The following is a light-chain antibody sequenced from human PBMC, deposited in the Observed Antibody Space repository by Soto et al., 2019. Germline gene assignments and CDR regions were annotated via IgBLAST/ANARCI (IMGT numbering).Light chain of an antibody. V-gene: IGKV3-15*01. CDR1: QGVSTS. J-gene: IGKJ4*01. CDR2: GAS. Sequence: EIVMTQSPATLSVSPGGRATLSCRASQGVSTSLAWFQQRPGQAPRLLIYGASTRATGVPARFSGSASGTEFTLTITSLQSEDFAVYYCQHYANWPLTFGGGTKVDIK. CDR3: QHYANWPLT.